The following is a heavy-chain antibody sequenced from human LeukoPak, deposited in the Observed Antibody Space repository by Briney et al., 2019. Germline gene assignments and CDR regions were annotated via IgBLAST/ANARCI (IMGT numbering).Heavy chain of an antibody. Sequence: GGSLRLSCAASGFTFSSYWMHWVRQAPGKGLVWVSRIDNDGYSTVYADSVKDRFTISRDNAKNTLNLQMNSLRAEDTAVYYCARGSDYDFWSGEYYYYMDVWGKGTTVTVSS. V-gene: IGHV3-74*01. CDR2: IDNDGYST. CDR3: ARGSDYDFWSGEYYYYMDV. D-gene: IGHD3-3*01. CDR1: GFTFSSYW. J-gene: IGHJ6*03.